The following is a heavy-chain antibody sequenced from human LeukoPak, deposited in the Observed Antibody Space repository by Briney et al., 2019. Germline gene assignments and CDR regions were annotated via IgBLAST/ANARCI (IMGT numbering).Heavy chain of an antibody. CDR3: VKNRGYNYDSSALDV. J-gene: IGHJ3*01. D-gene: IGHD5-18*01. CDR2: IAYDGSNE. CDR1: GFTFSSYG. V-gene: IGHV3-30*02. Sequence: GGSLRLSCVASGFTFSSYGMHWVRQTPGKGLEWLAYIAYDGSNEHLVDSVKGRFSVSRDNPTNTLFLQMTSLSAADTALYYCVKNRGYNYDSSALDVWGQGTMVTVSS.